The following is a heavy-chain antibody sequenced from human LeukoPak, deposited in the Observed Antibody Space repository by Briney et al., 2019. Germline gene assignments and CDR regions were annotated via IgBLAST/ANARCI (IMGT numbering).Heavy chain of an antibody. V-gene: IGHV3-30-3*01. J-gene: IGHJ6*02. CDR2: ISYDGSNK. CDR1: GFTFSSYA. Sequence: GSLRLSCAASGFTFSSYAMHWVRQAPGKGLEWVAVISYDGSNKYYADSVKGRFTISRDNSKNTLYLQMNSLRAEDTAVYYCARDKGYYYDSSGYYYYYYGMDVWGQGTTVTVSS. CDR3: ARDKGYYYDSSGYYYYYYGMDV. D-gene: IGHD3-22*01.